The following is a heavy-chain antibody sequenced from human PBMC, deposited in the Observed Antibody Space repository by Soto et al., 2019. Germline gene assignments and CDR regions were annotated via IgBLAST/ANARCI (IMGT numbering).Heavy chain of an antibody. CDR1: GFTFSSYA. D-gene: IGHD1-26*01. Sequence: QVQLVESGGGVVQPGRSLRLSCAASGFTFSSYAMHWVRQAPGKGLEWVAVISYDGSNKYYADSVKGRFTISRDNSKNTLYLQMNSLRAEDTAVYYCARDVGEPMGADAFDIWGHGTMVTVSS. V-gene: IGHV3-30-3*01. J-gene: IGHJ3*02. CDR3: ARDVGEPMGADAFDI. CDR2: ISYDGSNK.